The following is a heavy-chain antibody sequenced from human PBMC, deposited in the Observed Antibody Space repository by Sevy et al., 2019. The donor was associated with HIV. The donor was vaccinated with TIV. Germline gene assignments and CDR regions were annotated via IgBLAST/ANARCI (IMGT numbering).Heavy chain of an antibody. D-gene: IGHD2-2*01. Sequence: ASVKVSCKASGGTFSSYAISWVRQAPGQGLEWMGGIIPIFGTANYAQKFQGRVTITADESTGTAYMELSSLGSEDTAVYYCARVSLDCSSTSCSNYYYYGMDVWGQGTTVTVSS. V-gene: IGHV1-69*13. J-gene: IGHJ6*02. CDR1: GGTFSSYA. CDR3: ARVSLDCSSTSCSNYYYYGMDV. CDR2: IIPIFGTA.